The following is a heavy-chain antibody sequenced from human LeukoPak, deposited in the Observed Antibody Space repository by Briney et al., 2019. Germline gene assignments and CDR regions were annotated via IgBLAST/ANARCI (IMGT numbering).Heavy chain of an antibody. Sequence: GGSLLLSCAASGFTFSDYYMSWIRQAPGKGLEWVSYISSSGSTIYYADSVKGRFTISRDNAKNSLYLQMNSLRAEDTAVYYCAREGMVAATIDYYYYMDVWGKGTTVTISS. CDR1: GFTFSDYY. V-gene: IGHV3-11*01. CDR3: AREGMVAATIDYYYYMDV. D-gene: IGHD2-15*01. J-gene: IGHJ6*03. CDR2: ISSSGSTI.